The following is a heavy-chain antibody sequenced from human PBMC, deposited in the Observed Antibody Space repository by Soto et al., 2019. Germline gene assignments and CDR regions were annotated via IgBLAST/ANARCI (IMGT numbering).Heavy chain of an antibody. Sequence: SVKVSCKASGGTFSSYAISWVRQAPGQGLDWMGGIIPIFGTANYAQKFQGRVTITADKSTSTAYMELSSLRSEDTAVYYCARGRDCSGGSCPPGYWGQGTLVTVSS. J-gene: IGHJ4*02. CDR2: IIPIFGTA. CDR1: GGTFSSYA. V-gene: IGHV1-69*06. CDR3: ARGRDCSGGSCPPGY. D-gene: IGHD2-15*01.